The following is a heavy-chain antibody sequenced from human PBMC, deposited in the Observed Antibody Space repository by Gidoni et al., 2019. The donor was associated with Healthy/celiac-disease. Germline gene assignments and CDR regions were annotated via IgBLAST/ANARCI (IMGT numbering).Heavy chain of an antibody. V-gene: IGHV4-61*02. D-gene: IGHD2-21*01. Sequence: QVQLQESGPGLVKPSQTLCLTCTVSGGSIRSGSYYWSWIRQPAGKGLEWIGRIYTSGSTNYNPSLKSRVTMSVDTSKNQFSLKLSSVTAADTAVYYCARDLLVRPGGDCWFDPWGQGTLVTVSS. CDR2: IYTSGST. CDR1: GGSIRSGSYY. J-gene: IGHJ5*02. CDR3: ARDLLVRPGGDCWFDP.